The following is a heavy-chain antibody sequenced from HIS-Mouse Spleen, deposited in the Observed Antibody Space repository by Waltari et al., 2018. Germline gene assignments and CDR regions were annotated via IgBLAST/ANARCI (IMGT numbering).Heavy chain of an antibody. CDR2: INPNSGGT. J-gene: IGHJ5*02. CDR3: ARGSGRWELLLPNWFDP. D-gene: IGHD1-26*01. CDR1: GYTFTGSY. V-gene: IGHV1-2*02. Sequence: QVQLVQSGAELKKPGASVKVSCKASGYTFTGSYMHLVRQAPGQGREWIGWINPNSGGTNYAQKFQGRVTMTRDTSISTAYMELSRLRSDDTAVYYCARGSGRWELLLPNWFDPWGQGTLVTVSS.